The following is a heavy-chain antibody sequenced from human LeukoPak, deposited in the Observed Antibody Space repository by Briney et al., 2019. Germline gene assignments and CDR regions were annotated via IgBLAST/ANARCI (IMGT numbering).Heavy chain of an antibody. J-gene: IGHJ6*02. D-gene: IGHD4-17*01. CDR2: IYYSGST. CDR1: GGSISSYY. Sequence: SETLSLTCTGSGGSISSYYWSWIRQPPGKGLEWIGYIYYSGSTNYNPSLKSRVTISVDTSKNQFSLKLSSVTAADTAVYYCASHGDSYYYGMDVWGQGTTVTVSS. V-gene: IGHV4-59*01. CDR3: ASHGDSYYYGMDV.